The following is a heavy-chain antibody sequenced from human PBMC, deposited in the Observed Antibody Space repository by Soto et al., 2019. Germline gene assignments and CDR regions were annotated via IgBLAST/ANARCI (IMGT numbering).Heavy chain of an antibody. CDR3: ARDAEGYSSSWYTFDY. CDR2: ISACNGNT. J-gene: IGHJ4*02. CDR1: GYTFTSYP. Sequence: QVQLVQSGAEVKKPGASVKVSCKTSGYTFTSYPINWVRQAPGQGLEWMGWISACNGNTNYAQKLQGRVTMTTDTSTSTAYMELRSLRSDDTAVYYCARDAEGYSSSWYTFDYWGQGTLVTVSS. D-gene: IGHD6-13*01. V-gene: IGHV1-18*01.